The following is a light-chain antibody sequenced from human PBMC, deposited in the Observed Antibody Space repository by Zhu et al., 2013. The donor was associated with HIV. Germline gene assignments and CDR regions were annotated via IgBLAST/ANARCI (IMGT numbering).Light chain of an antibody. CDR3: QKYDNAPLT. Sequence: DIQMTQSPSSLSASVGDRVTITCRASRVISNYLAWYQQKPGKVPKLLIYAASTLQSGVPSRFSGSGSGTDFTLTISSLQPEDVATYYCQKYDNAPLTFGGGPRWRSN. J-gene: IGKJ4*01. CDR2: AAS. CDR1: RVISNY. V-gene: IGKV1-27*01.